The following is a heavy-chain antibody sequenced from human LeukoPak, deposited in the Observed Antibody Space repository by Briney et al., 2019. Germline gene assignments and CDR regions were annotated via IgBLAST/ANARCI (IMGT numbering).Heavy chain of an antibody. V-gene: IGHV3-33*01. D-gene: IGHD2-15*01. Sequence: GSNKYYADSVKGRFTTSRDNSKNTLYLQMNSLRAEDTAVYYCARDVVRYCSGGSCHANDYWGQGTLVTVSS. CDR2: GSNK. J-gene: IGHJ4*02. CDR3: ARDVVRYCSGGSCHANDY.